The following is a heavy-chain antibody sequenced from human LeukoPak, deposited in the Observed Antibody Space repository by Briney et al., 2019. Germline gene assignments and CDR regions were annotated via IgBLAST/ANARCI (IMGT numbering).Heavy chain of an antibody. CDR2: MNPNSGNT. J-gene: IGHJ4*02. Sequence: ASVKVSCKASGCTFTSYDINWVRQATGQGLEWMGWMNPNSGNTGYAQKFQGRVTMTRNTSISTAYMELSSLRSEDTAVYYCARLDYDFWSGYYKTLYYFDYWGQGTLVTVSS. CDR1: GCTFTSYD. CDR3: ARLDYDFWSGYYKTLYYFDY. D-gene: IGHD3-3*01. V-gene: IGHV1-8*01.